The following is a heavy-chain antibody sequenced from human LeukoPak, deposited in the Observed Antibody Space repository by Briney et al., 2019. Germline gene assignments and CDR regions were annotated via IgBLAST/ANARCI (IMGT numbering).Heavy chain of an antibody. CDR1: AGSISSSY. Sequence: TSETLSLTCTVSAGSISSSYWSWIRQPPGKGLESIGYIYYNGHTNYNPSLKSRVTILVDTSKNQFTLKLSSVTAADTAVYYCATILPVNYYMDVWGKGTTVTVSS. D-gene: IGHD2-21*01. J-gene: IGHJ6*03. CDR3: ATILPVNYYMDV. V-gene: IGHV4-59*01. CDR2: IYYNGHT.